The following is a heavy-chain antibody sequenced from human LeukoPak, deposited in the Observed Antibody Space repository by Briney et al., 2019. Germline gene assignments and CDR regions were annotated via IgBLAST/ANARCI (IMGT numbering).Heavy chain of an antibody. J-gene: IGHJ3*02. D-gene: IGHD3-9*01. CDR2: INHSGST. V-gene: IGHV4-34*01. Sequence: SETLSLTCAVYGGSFSGYYWSWIRQPPGKGLEWIGEINHSGSTNYNPSLKSRVTISVDTSKNQFSLKLSSVTAADTAVYYCARPAILTQSDAFDIWGQGTMVTVSS. CDR3: ARPAILTQSDAFDI. CDR1: GGSFSGYY.